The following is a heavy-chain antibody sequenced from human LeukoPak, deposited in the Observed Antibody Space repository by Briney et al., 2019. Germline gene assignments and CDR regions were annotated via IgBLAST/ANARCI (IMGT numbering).Heavy chain of an antibody. V-gene: IGHV3-30-3*01. CDR1: GFTFSSYS. CDR2: ISYDGSNK. D-gene: IGHD6-19*01. J-gene: IGHJ4*02. CDR3: ARALWLAYFDY. Sequence: PGGSLRLSCAASGFTFSSYSMHWVRQAPGKGLEWVAVISYDGSNKYYADSVKGRFTISRDNSKNTLYLQMNSLRAEDTAVYYCARALWLAYFDYWGQGTLVTVSS.